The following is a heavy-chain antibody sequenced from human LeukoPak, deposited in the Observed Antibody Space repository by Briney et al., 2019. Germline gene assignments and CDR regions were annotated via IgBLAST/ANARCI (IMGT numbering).Heavy chain of an antibody. CDR2: INPNSGGT. Sequence: ASVKVCFKASGYTFTGYYMHWVRQAPGQGLEWMGWINPNSGGTNYAQKFQGRVTMTRDTSISTAYMELSRLRSDDTAVYYCARGHLGELVSFDYWGQGTLVTASS. CDR3: ARGHLGELVSFDY. CDR1: GYTFTGYY. D-gene: IGHD3-16*01. J-gene: IGHJ4*02. V-gene: IGHV1-2*02.